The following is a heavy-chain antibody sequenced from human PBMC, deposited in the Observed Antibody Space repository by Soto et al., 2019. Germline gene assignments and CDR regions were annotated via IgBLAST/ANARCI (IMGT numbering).Heavy chain of an antibody. CDR2: IYHSGST. Sequence: QVQLQESGPGLVKPSGTLSLTCAVSGGSISSSNWWSWVRKPPGKGLEWIGEIYHSGSTNYNPSLKSRGTIAVDKSKNQFSLKLSSVTAADTAVYYCARGNQYYDILVGMDVWGQGTTVTVSS. CDR3: ARGNQYYDILVGMDV. D-gene: IGHD3-9*01. V-gene: IGHV4-4*02. CDR1: GGSISSSNW. J-gene: IGHJ6*02.